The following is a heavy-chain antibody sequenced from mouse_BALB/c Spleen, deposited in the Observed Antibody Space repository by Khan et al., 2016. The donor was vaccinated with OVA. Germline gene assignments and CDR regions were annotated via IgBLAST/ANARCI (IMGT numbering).Heavy chain of an antibody. CDR3: ASHLTGSFAY. CDR2: INSDGTYT. CDR1: GFTFSNYG. V-gene: IGHV5-6*01. Sequence: EVELVESGGDLAKPGGSLKLSCAASGFTFSNYGMSWVRQIPDKRLVWVATINSDGTYTYYPDSVKGRFTISRNNAKNTLYLEMSSLKSEDTAMYYCASHLTGSFAYWGQGTLVTVSA. J-gene: IGHJ3*01.